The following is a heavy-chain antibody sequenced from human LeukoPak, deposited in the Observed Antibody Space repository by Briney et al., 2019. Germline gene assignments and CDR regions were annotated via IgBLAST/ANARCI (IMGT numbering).Heavy chain of an antibody. V-gene: IGHV1-18*01. J-gene: IGHJ4*02. CDR1: GYTFTSYG. CDR3: ATVRATEWKEGFDY. D-gene: IGHD3-3*01. CDR2: ISAYNGNT. Sequence: APVKVSCKASGYTFTSYGISWVRQAPGQGLEWMGWISAYNGNTNYAQKFQGRVTMTEDTSTDTAYMELSSLRSEDTAVYYCATVRATEWKEGFDYWGQGTLVTVSS.